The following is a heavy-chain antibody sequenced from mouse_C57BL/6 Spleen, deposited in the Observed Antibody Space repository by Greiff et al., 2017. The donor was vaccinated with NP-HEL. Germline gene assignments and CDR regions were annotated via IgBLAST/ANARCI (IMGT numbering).Heavy chain of an antibody. Sequence: QVQLKQSGAELMKPGASVKLSCKATGYTFTGYWIEWVKQRPGHGLEWIGEILPGSGSTNYNEKFKGKATFTADTSSNTAYMQLSSLTTEDSDIDYCAMEYYYGSSYGYYAMDYWGQGTSVTVSS. CDR1: GYTFTGYW. CDR3: AMEYYYGSSYGYYAMDY. V-gene: IGHV1-9*01. J-gene: IGHJ4*01. D-gene: IGHD1-1*01. CDR2: ILPGSGST.